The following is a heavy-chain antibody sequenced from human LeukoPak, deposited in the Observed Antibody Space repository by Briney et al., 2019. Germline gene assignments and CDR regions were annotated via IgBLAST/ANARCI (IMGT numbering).Heavy chain of an antibody. CDR3: VRRAAVRGMDF. CDR2: ISGSGDST. Sequence: GGSLRLSCTGSGFIFDTHTLTWVRQAPGKGLEWVASISGSGDSTNYGDSVKGRFTISRDNFERTVHLEMSNLRADDTAMYYCVRRAAVRGMDFWGLGTTVMVSS. D-gene: IGHD1-14*01. CDR1: GFIFDTHT. J-gene: IGHJ6*02. V-gene: IGHV3-23*01.